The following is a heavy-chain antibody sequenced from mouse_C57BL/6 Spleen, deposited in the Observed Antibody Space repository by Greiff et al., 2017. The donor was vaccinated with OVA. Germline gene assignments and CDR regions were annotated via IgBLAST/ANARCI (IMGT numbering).Heavy chain of an antibody. D-gene: IGHD2-3*01. Sequence: EVQLQQSGPELVKPGASVKISCKASGYTFTDYYMNWVKQSHGKSLEWIGDINPNNGGTSYNQKFKGKATLTVDKSSSTAYMELRSLTSEDSAVYYCARGADGYYEGWFAYWGQGTLVTVSA. J-gene: IGHJ3*01. CDR3: ARGADGYYEGWFAY. CDR1: GYTFTDYY. CDR2: INPNNGGT. V-gene: IGHV1-26*01.